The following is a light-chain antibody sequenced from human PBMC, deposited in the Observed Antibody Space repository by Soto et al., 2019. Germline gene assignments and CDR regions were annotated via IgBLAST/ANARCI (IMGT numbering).Light chain of an antibody. CDR1: QSISTW. CDR3: QQYNSYSIT. V-gene: IGKV1-5*01. CDR2: DVS. Sequence: DIQMTQSPSTLSASVGDRVTITCRASQSISTWLAWYQQKLGKAPELLIYDVSSLESGVPSRFSGSGSGTEFTLTISSLWPDDFATYYCQQYNSYSITFGQGTRLEIK. J-gene: IGKJ5*01.